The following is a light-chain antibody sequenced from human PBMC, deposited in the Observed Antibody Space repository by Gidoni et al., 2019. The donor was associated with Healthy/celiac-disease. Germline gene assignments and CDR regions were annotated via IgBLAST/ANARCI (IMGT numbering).Light chain of an antibody. V-gene: IGKV1-5*03. CDR1: QSISSW. Sequence: DIHMIHFPSTLSASVGDRVTITCRASQSISSWLAWYQQKPGKAPKLLIYKASSLESGVPSRFSGSGSGTEFTLTISSLQPDDFATYYCQQYNSYSQTFGQGTKVEIK. CDR2: KAS. CDR3: QQYNSYSQT. J-gene: IGKJ1*01.